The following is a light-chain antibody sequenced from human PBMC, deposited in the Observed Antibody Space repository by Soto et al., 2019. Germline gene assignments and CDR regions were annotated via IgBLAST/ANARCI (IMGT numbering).Light chain of an antibody. Sequence: DIQMTQSPSTLSASVGDRVTITCRASQSMNDRLAWYQQKPGKAPKVLIYDASSLQSGVPSRFSGSGSGTEFTLTIDSLQPDAVATYYCHRYNAFSQTFGQGTKVEI. CDR1: QSMNDR. CDR2: DAS. V-gene: IGKV1-5*01. J-gene: IGKJ1*01. CDR3: HRYNAFSQT.